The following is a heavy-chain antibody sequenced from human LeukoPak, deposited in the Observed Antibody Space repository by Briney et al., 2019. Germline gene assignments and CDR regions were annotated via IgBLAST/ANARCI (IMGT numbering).Heavy chain of an antibody. CDR3: ARDSDNWNYFDY. D-gene: IGHD1-20*01. CDR2: IIPIFGTA. CDR1: GGTFSSYA. J-gene: IGHJ4*02. Sequence: SVKVSCKASGGTFSSYAISWVRQAPGQGLGWMGGIIPIFGTANYAQKFQGRVTITADESTSTAYMELSSLRSEDTAVYYCARDSDNWNYFDYWGQGTLVTVSS. V-gene: IGHV1-69*13.